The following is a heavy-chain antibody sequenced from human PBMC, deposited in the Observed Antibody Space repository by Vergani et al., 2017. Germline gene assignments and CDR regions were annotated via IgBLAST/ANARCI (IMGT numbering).Heavy chain of an antibody. D-gene: IGHD1-26*01. CDR2: IYYSGST. CDR1: GGSISSSSYY. Sequence: QLQLQESGPGLVKPSETLSLTCTVSGGSISSSSYYWGWIRQPPGKGLEWIGSIYYSGSTYYNPSLKSRVTISVDTSKNQFSLKLSSVTAADTAVYYCARVVSGSPTNNYLDYWGQGTLVTVSS. CDR3: ARVVSGSPTNNYLDY. V-gene: IGHV4-39*07. J-gene: IGHJ4*02.